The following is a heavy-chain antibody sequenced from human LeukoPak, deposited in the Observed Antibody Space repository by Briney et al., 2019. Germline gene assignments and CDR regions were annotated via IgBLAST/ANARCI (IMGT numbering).Heavy chain of an antibody. D-gene: IGHD5-18*01. J-gene: IGHJ4*02. Sequence: GGSLRLSCAASGFTFSSYAMGWVRQASGKGLEWVSAITDSGGNTYYADSVKGRSTISRDNSKNTLYLQVNSLRAEDTAVYYCAKGNGYSYGRYYFDYWGQGTLVTVSS. V-gene: IGHV3-23*01. CDR1: GFTFSSYA. CDR3: AKGNGYSYGRYYFDY. CDR2: ITDSGGNT.